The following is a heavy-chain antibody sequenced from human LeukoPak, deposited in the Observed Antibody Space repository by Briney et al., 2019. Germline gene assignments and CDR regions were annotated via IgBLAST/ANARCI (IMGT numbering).Heavy chain of an antibody. Sequence: PGGSLRLSCAASGFTFNMYSMNWVRQAPGKGLEWVSVIYSGGSTYYADSVKGRFTISRDNSKNTLYLQMNSLRAEDTAVYYCAGLAVAGYFDYWGQGTLVTVSS. CDR2: IYSGGST. CDR1: GFTFNMYS. V-gene: IGHV3-53*01. D-gene: IGHD6-19*01. CDR3: AGLAVAGYFDY. J-gene: IGHJ4*02.